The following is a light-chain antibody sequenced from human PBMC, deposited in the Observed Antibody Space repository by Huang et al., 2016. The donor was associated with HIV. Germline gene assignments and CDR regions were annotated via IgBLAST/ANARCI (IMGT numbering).Light chain of an antibody. Sequence: DIKMTQSPPSLSASVGDRVTITCRASQTINNYLNGYQQKPGKDPKLLIYAASSLQSGVPPGFSGRGSGTDFTLTISSLQPEDFATYYCQQSYSTPETFGQGTKVEVK. CDR3: QQSYSTPET. V-gene: IGKV1-39*01. CDR2: AAS. J-gene: IGKJ1*01. CDR1: QTINNY.